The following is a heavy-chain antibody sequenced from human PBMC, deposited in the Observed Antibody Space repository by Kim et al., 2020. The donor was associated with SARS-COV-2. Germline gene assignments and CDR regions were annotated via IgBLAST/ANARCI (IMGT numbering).Heavy chain of an antibody. CDR1: GGSISSSSYY. CDR2: IYYSGST. D-gene: IGHD2-8*02. J-gene: IGHJ4*02. Sequence: SETLSLTCTVSGGSISSSSYYWGWIRPPQGKGLEWLGSIYYSGSTYYNTSLKSRDTISVDTSNNQVSLKLSSVTAADTAVYSCSRHGGGSSLLFVYAAFFDYWGQGTLVTVSS. CDR3: SRHGGGSSLLFVYAAFFDY. V-gene: IGHV4-39*01.